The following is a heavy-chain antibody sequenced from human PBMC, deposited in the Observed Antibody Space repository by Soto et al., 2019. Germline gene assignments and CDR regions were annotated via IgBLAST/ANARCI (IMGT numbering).Heavy chain of an antibody. CDR2: INHTGIT. Sequence: SEPLSLTSAVYFGSFSGYYLSWILQTRLRGLDWIGEINHTGITNYIPSLKSRVTISVDTSRKQFSLKLTSVTAADTAVYYCARLGLHDYVWGSYRYPFDYWGQGTLVTVSS. D-gene: IGHD3-16*02. CDR1: FGSFSGYY. J-gene: IGHJ4*02. CDR3: ARLGLHDYVWGSYRYPFDY. V-gene: IGHV4-34*01.